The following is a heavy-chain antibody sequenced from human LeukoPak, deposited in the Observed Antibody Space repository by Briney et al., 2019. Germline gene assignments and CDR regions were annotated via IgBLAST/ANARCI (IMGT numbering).Heavy chain of an antibody. CDR1: GGSFSGYY. V-gene: IGHV4-34*01. J-gene: IGHJ4*02. D-gene: IGHD4-17*01. CDR2: INHSGST. Sequence: PSETLSLTCAVYGGSFSGYYWSWIPQPPGKGLEWIGEINHSGSTNYNPSLKSRVTISVDTSKNQFSLKLSSVTAADTAVYYCARSLYGDYGDYWGQGTLVTVSS. CDR3: ARSLYGDYGDY.